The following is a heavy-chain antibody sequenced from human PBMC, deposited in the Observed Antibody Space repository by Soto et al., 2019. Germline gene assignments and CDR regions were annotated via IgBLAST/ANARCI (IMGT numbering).Heavy chain of an antibody. J-gene: IGHJ4*02. CDR3: AIARHIGX. D-gene: IGHD2-21*01. CDR2: INKDGSES. Sequence: GGSLRLSCAASGFTFSNYWMSWVRQAPGKGLEWVDNINKDGSESKYAESVKVRLTISRDNAENSLYLKMTSLRAEDTAVYYCAIARHIGXWGQGTLVTVSX. CDR1: GFTFSNYW. V-gene: IGHV3-7*01.